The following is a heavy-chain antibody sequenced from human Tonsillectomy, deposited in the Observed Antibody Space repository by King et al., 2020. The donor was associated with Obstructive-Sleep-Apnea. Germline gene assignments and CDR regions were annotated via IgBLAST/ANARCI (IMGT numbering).Heavy chain of an antibody. CDR3: ARVYVSTSSGGHPDY. Sequence: VQLVESGGGVVQPGRSLRLSCAASGFTFSHYAMHWVRQAPGKGLEWVAVISYDGSNKYYADSVKGRFTISRDNFKNTLYLQMNSLKVEDTAVYYCARVYVSTSSGGHPDYWGQGTLVTVSS. CDR1: GFTFSHYA. J-gene: IGHJ4*02. V-gene: IGHV3-30-3*01. D-gene: IGHD6-6*01. CDR2: ISYDGSNK.